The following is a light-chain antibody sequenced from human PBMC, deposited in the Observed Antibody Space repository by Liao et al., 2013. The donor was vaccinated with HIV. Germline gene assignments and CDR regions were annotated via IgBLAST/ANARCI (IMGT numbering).Light chain of an antibody. CDR1: TLPKQY. CDR3: QSADNSGAYWV. Sequence: SYELTQPPSVSVSPGQTARITCSGDTLPKQYAYWYQQKPGQAPLLVMSDDSERPSGIPERFSGSSSGTTVTLTISRVQAEDEADYYCQSADNSGAYWVFGGGTKLTVL. CDR2: DDS. J-gene: IGLJ3*02. V-gene: IGLV3-25*03.